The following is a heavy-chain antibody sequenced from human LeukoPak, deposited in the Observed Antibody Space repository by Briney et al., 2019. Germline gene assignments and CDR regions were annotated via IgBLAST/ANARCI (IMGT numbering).Heavy chain of an antibody. CDR2: INHSGST. CDR1: GGSFSGYY. D-gene: IGHD2-2*01. J-gene: IGHJ4*02. Sequence: SETLSLTCAVYGGSFSGYYWSWIRQPPGKGLERIGEINHSGSTNYNPSLKSRVTISVDTSKNQFSLKLSSVTAADTAVYYCARGGGIVVVPATYYFDYWGQGTLVTVSS. V-gene: IGHV4-34*01. CDR3: ARGGGIVVVPATYYFDY.